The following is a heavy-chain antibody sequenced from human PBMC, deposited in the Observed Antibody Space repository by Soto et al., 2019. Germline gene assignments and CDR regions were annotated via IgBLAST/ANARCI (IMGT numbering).Heavy chain of an antibody. V-gene: IGHV3-15*01. Sequence: EVQLVESGGGLVKPGGSLRLSCAASGFTFSNAWMSWVRQAPGKGLEWVGRIKSKTDGGTTDYAAPVKGKFTISKDDLKHTLDLKMNSLKTEATDVYYCTPVPSGWRVVVAPGDWGQRTLVTVSS. CDR3: TPVPSGWRVVVAPGD. CDR1: GFTFSNAW. J-gene: IGHJ4*02. D-gene: IGHD2-2*01. CDR2: IKSKTDGGTT.